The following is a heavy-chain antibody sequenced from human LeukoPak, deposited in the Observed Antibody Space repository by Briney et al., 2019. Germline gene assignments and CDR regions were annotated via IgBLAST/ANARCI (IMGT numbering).Heavy chain of an antibody. J-gene: IGHJ3*02. V-gene: IGHV1-69*13. CDR3: AGEMASIDAFDI. Sequence: SVKVSCKASGGTLSSYAISWVRQAPGQGLEWMGGIIPIFGTANYAQKFQGRVTITADESTSTAYMELSSLRSEDTAVYYCAGEMASIDAFDIWGQGTMVTVSS. CDR1: GGTLSSYA. D-gene: IGHD5-24*01. CDR2: IIPIFGTA.